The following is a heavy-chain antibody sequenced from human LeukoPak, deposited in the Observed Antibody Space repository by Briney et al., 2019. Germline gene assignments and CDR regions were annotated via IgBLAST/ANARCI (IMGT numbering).Heavy chain of an antibody. CDR1: GGTFSSYA. J-gene: IGHJ1*01. CDR2: IIPIFGTA. CDR3: ARAGSGWSSFEVAQEH. D-gene: IGHD6-19*01. Sequence: GASVKVSCKASGGTFSSYAISWVRQAPGQGLEWMGGIIPIFGTANYAQKFQGRVTITADESTSTAYMELSSLRSEDTAVYYCARAGSGWSSFEVAQEHWGQGTLVTVSS. V-gene: IGHV1-69*13.